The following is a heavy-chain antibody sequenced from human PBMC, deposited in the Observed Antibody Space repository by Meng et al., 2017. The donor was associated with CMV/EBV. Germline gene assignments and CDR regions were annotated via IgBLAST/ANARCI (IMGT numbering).Heavy chain of an antibody. V-gene: IGHV3-30*02. D-gene: IGHD3-22*01. J-gene: IGHJ4*02. CDR1: GFTFSSYG. CDR2: IRYDGSNK. CDR3: AKDRRYYDSSGYFDY. Sequence: LTGAASGFTFSSYGMHWVRQAPGKGLEWVAFIRYDGSNKYYADSVKGRFTISRDNSKNTLYLQMNSLRAEDTAVYYCAKDRRYYDSSGYFDYWGQGTLVTVSS.